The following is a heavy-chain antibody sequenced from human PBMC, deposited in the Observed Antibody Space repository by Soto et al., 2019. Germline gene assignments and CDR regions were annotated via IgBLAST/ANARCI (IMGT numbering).Heavy chain of an antibody. D-gene: IGHD3-9*01. CDR3: ARNYDILTGPPLFDP. Sequence: HPGGSLRLSCAASGFTFSSYGMHWVRQAPGKGLEWVAVIWYDGSNKYYADSVKGRFTISRDNSKNTLYLQMNSLRAEDTAVYYCARNYDILTGPPLFDPWGQGTLVTVSS. CDR2: IWYDGSNK. J-gene: IGHJ5*02. V-gene: IGHV3-33*01. CDR1: GFTFSSYG.